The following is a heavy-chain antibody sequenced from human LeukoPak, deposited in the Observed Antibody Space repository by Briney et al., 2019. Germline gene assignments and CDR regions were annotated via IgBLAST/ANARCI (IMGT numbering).Heavy chain of an antibody. Sequence: GGSLRLSCAASGFTFSSYSMNWVRQAPGKGLEWVSSISSSSSYIYYADSVKGRFTISRDNAKNSLYLQMNSLRAEDTAVYYCARVLLWSYPFDYWGQGTLVTVSS. D-gene: IGHD3-10*01. V-gene: IGHV3-21*01. CDR2: ISSSSSYI. J-gene: IGHJ4*02. CDR1: GFTFSSYS. CDR3: ARVLLWSYPFDY.